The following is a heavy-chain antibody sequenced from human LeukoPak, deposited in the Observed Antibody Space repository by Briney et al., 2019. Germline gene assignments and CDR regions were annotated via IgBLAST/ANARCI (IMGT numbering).Heavy chain of an antibody. D-gene: IGHD5-18*01. V-gene: IGHV3-21*01. CDR1: GFTFSSYS. CDR3: ARVAKIQLWLDY. CDR2: ISSSSSYI. Sequence: NAGGSLRLSCAASGFTFSSYSMNWVRQAPGKGLEWVSSISSSSSYIYYADSVKGRFTISRDNAKNSLYLQMNSLRAEDTAVYYCARVAKIQLWLDYWGQGTLVTVSS. J-gene: IGHJ4*02.